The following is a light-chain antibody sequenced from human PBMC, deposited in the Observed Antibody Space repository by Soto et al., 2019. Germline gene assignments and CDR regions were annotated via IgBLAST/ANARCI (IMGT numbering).Light chain of an antibody. J-gene: IGLJ3*02. CDR2: GNS. CDR1: SSNIGAGYD. V-gene: IGLV1-40*01. CDR3: QSYDSSLSGSV. Sequence: QSVLTQPPSLSGAPGQRVTISCTGGSSNIGAGYDVHWYQQLPGTAPKLLISGNSNRPSGVPDRFSGSKSGTSASLAITGLQAEDEADYYCQSYDSSLSGSVFGGGTQLTVL.